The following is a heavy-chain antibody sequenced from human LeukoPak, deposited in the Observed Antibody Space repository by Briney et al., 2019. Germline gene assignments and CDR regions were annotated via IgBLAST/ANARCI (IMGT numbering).Heavy chain of an antibody. CDR3: TTTIVATVLSDY. V-gene: IGHV3-15*01. J-gene: IGHJ4*02. CDR1: GFTFSNAW. D-gene: IGHD5-12*01. Sequence: GGSLRLPCAASGFTFSNAWMSWVRQAPGKGLEWVGRIKSKTYGGTTDYAAPVKGRFTISRDDSKNTLYLQMNSLKTEDTAVYYCTTTIVATVLSDYWGQGTLVTVSS. CDR2: IKSKTYGGTT.